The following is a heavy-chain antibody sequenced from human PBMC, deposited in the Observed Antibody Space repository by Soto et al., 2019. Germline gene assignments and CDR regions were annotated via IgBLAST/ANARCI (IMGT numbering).Heavy chain of an antibody. CDR2: IIPIFGTA. J-gene: IGHJ6*02. D-gene: IGHD2-15*01. CDR3: ARASDCSGGSCYYAYYYGMDV. CDR1: GGTFSSYA. V-gene: IGHV1-69*12. Sequence: QVQLVQSGAEVKKPGSSVKVSCKASGGTFSSYAISWVRQAPGQGLEWMGGIIPIFGTANYAQKFQGRVTITADEYTSTAYMEQSSLRSEDTAVYYCARASDCSGGSCYYAYYYGMDVWGQGTTVTVSS.